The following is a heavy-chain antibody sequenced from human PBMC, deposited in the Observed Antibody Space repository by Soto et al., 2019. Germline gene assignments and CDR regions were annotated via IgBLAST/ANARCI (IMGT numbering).Heavy chain of an antibody. J-gene: IGHJ4*02. CDR2: ISYDGSNK. CDR1: GFTFSHYG. V-gene: IGHV3-30*03. Sequence: QVQLVESGGGVVQPGRSLKLSCAASGFTFSHYGIHWVRQAPGKGLEWLAVISYDGSNKHYADSVKGRFTVSRDNSKNTLYLKMNSLRAEDTAVYFFARYSGKYQSHLEYWGQGTLVTVSS. CDR3: ARYSGKYQSHLEY. D-gene: IGHD1-26*01.